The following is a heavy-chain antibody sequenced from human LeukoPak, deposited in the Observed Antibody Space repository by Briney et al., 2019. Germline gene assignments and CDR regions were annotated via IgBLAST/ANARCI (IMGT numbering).Heavy chain of an antibody. CDR1: GYTFTSYS. V-gene: IGHV1-46*01. CDR3: ARVATPSRNYYYYGMDV. J-gene: IGHJ6*02. Sequence: ASVTVSCKPSGYTFTSYSMHWVRQAPGQGLEWMGLIDPSGGTTMYAQKFQGRVTMTRDTSTSTIYMELSSLRSEDTAVYYCARVATPSRNYYYYGMDVWGQGTTVTVSS. CDR2: IDPSGGTT. D-gene: IGHD2-2*01.